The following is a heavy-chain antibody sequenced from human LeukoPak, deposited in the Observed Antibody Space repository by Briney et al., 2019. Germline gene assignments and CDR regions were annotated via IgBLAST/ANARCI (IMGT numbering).Heavy chain of an antibody. V-gene: IGHV1-18*01. J-gene: IGHJ5*02. Sequence: GASVKVSCKASGYTFTSYGISWVRQAPGQGLEWMGWISAYNGNTNYAQKLQGRVTMTTDTSTSTAYMELRSLRSDDTAVYYCARDDPTPLWFGEPRNWFDPWGRGTLVTVSS. CDR3: ARDDPTPLWFGEPRNWFDP. CDR1: GYTFTSYG. D-gene: IGHD3-10*01. CDR2: ISAYNGNT.